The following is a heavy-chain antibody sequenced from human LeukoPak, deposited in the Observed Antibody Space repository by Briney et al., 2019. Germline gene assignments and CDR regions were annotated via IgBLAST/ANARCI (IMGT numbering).Heavy chain of an antibody. V-gene: IGHV3-30*18. CDR3: AKDLAYDSSGYNYYYYYGMDA. Sequence: PGGSLRLSCAASGFTFISYGMHWVRQAPGKGLEWVAVISYDASNKYYADSVKGRFTISRDNSKNTLYLQMNSLRAEDTAVYYCAKDLAYDSSGYNYYYYYGMDAWGQGTTVTVSS. CDR1: GFTFISYG. CDR2: ISYDASNK. J-gene: IGHJ6*02. D-gene: IGHD3-22*01.